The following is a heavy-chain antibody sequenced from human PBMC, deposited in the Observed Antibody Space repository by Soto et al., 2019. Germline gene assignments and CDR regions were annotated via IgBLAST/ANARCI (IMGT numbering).Heavy chain of an antibody. CDR2: IIPILGIA. CDR1: GGTFSSYT. V-gene: IGHV1-69*02. Sequence: QVQLVQSGAEVKKPGSSVKVSCKASGGTFSSYTISWVRQAPGQGLEWMGRIIPILGIANYAQKFQGRVTITEKKSTSRAYMVLSSLRSEDTAVYYCEMGGYYSGGSCYSYDYWGQGTLVTVSS. CDR3: EMGGYYSGGSCYSYDY. D-gene: IGHD2-15*01. J-gene: IGHJ4*02.